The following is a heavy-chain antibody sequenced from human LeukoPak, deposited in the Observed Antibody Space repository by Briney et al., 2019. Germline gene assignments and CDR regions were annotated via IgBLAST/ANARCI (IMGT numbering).Heavy chain of an antibody. J-gene: IGHJ6*03. Sequence: GGSLRLSCAASGVTFSSYWMSWVRQAPGKGLEWVSNIKQDGSEKYYLDSVKGRCTISRDNAKNSLYLPTNTLRAEDTAVYYCARDLYSRSCKPTGCYSYYYMDVWGKGNTVTVSS. CDR1: GVTFSSYW. CDR2: IKQDGSEK. CDR3: ARDLYSRSCKPTGCYSYYYMDV. D-gene: IGHD6-6*01. V-gene: IGHV3-7*01.